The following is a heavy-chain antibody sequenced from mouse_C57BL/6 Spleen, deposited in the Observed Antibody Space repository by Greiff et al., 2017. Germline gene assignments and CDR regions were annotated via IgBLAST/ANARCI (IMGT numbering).Heavy chain of an antibody. CDR3: ARDCDYYGSYDFDY. D-gene: IGHD1-1*01. Sequence: ESGPGLVKPSQSLSLTCSVTGYSITSGYYWNWIRQLPRNKRGWMGYISYDGSNNYNPSLKNRISITRDTSKNQLFLKLNSVTTEDTATYYCARDCDYYGSYDFDYWGQGTTLTVSS. CDR1: GYSITSGYY. V-gene: IGHV3-6*01. J-gene: IGHJ2*01. CDR2: ISYDGSN.